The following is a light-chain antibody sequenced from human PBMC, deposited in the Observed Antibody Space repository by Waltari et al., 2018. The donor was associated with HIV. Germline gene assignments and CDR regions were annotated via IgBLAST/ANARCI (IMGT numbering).Light chain of an antibody. CDR1: RSVSSY. CDR2: DST. Sequence: EIVLTQSPATLSLSPGERATLSCRASRSVSSYLAWYQQRPGQAPRLLIYDSTHRATGVPARFRGSGATTDFTLTISSLEPEDFGVYYCQQRHDWPPLTFGGGTKVEIK. V-gene: IGKV3-11*01. J-gene: IGKJ4*01. CDR3: QQRHDWPPLT.